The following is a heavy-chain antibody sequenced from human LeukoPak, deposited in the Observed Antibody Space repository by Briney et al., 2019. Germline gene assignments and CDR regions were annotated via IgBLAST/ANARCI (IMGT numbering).Heavy chain of an antibody. CDR2: IYYSGST. D-gene: IGHD3-16*01. J-gene: IGHJ4*02. CDR3: AKGGTIVWGSSTFDY. CDR1: GGPISSSSYY. V-gene: IGHV4-39*07. Sequence: SETLSLTCTVSGGPISSSSYYWGWIRQPPGKGLEWIGSIYYSGSTYYNPSLKSRVTISVDTSKNQFSLKLSSVTAADTAVYYWAKGGTIVWGSSTFDYWGQGTLVTVSP.